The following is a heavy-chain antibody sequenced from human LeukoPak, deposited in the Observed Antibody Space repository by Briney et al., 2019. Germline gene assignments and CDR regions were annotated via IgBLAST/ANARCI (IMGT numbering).Heavy chain of an antibody. CDR2: IMQDGSEK. Sequence: PGGSLRLSCVGSGFTFSTYWMSWVRQAPGKGLEWVANIMQDGSEKNYVDSVKGRFTISRDNARNSLYLQMNSVRAEDTAVYYCAREVYNSSRPADAFDIWGQGTVVTVSS. CDR1: GFTFSTYW. D-gene: IGHD6-13*01. CDR3: AREVYNSSRPADAFDI. J-gene: IGHJ3*02. V-gene: IGHV3-7*01.